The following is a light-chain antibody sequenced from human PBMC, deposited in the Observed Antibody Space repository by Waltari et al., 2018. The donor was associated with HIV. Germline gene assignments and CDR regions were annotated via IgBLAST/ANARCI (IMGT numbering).Light chain of an antibody. J-gene: IGLJ2*01. CDR2: RDS. V-gene: IGLV3-9*01. CDR1: NIGSKN. CDR3: QVWDSSTVV. Sequence: SYELTQPLSVSVALGQTARITCGGNNIGSKNVHWYQQKPCRAPVLVIYRDSNRPSGIPERFSGSNSGNTATLTISRAQAGDEADYYCQVWDSSTVVFGGGTKLTVL.